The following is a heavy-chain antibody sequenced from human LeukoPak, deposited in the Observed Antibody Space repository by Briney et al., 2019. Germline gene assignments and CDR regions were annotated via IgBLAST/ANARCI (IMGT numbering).Heavy chain of an antibody. CDR1: GFTFSSYS. D-gene: IGHD2-15*01. CDR2: ISSSSSYI. J-gene: IGHJ6*03. Sequence: SGGSLRLSCAASGFTFSSYSMNWVRQAPGKGLEWVSSISSSSSYIYYADSVKGRFTISRDNAKNSLYLQMNSLRAEDTAVYYCARGGYCSGGSCPGVYYMDVWGKGTTVTVSS. CDR3: ARGGYCSGGSCPGVYYMDV. V-gene: IGHV3-21*01.